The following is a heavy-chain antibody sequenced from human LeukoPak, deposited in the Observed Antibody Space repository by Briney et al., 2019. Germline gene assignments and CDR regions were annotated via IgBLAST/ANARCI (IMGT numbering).Heavy chain of an antibody. CDR3: ARGRVLLWFGELPGGNYFDY. V-gene: IGHV4-34*01. Sequence: SETLSLTCAVYGGSFSGYYWSWIRQPPGKGLEWIGEINHSGSTNYNPSLKSRVTISVDTSKNQSSLKLSSVTAADTAVYYCARGRVLLWFGELPGGNYFDYWGQGTLVTVSS. CDR1: GGSFSGYY. CDR2: INHSGST. D-gene: IGHD3-10*01. J-gene: IGHJ4*02.